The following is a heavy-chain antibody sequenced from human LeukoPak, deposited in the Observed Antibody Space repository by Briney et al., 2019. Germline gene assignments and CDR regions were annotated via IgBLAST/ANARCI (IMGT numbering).Heavy chain of an antibody. CDR3: ARGELLPPYFDY. V-gene: IGHV1-3*01. CDR1: GYTFTSYA. CDR2: INAGNGNT. D-gene: IGHD1-26*01. J-gene: IGHJ4*02. Sequence: ASVKVSCKASGYTFTSYAMHWVRQAPGQGLEWMGWINAGNGNTKYSQKFQGRVTITRDTSASTAYMELSSLRFEDTAVYYCARGELLPPYFDYWGQGTLVTVSS.